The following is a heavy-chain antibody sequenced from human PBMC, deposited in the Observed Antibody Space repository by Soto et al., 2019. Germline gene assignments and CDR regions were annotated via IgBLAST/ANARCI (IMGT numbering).Heavy chain of an antibody. V-gene: IGHV1-69*13. CDR2: IIPIFGTA. Sequence: SVKVSCKASGGSFSIYAISWVRQAPGQGLEWMGGIIPIFGTANYAQKFQGRVTITADESTSTAYMELSSLRSEDTAVYYCASTGGDYDFWSGGNWGQGTLVTVSS. D-gene: IGHD3-3*01. CDR3: ASTGGDYDFWSGGN. CDR1: GGSFSIYA. J-gene: IGHJ4*02.